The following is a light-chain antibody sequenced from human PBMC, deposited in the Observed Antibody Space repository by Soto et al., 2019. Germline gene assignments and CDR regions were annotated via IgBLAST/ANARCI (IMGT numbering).Light chain of an antibody. CDR2: GDS. V-gene: IGLV1-40*01. Sequence: QSVLTQPPSVSGAPGQRVTISCTGSSSNIGANYDVHWYQHLPGTAPKLLISGDSNRTSGVPDRFSGSRSGTSASLGITGLQAEDEADYYCQSYDSSLRGWVLGGGTKLTVL. CDR3: QSYDSSLRGWV. CDR1: SSNIGANYD. J-gene: IGLJ3*02.